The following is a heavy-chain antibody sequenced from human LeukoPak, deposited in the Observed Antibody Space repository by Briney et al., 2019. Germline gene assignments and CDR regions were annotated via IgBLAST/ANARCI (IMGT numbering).Heavy chain of an antibody. J-gene: IGHJ4*02. Sequence: GESLKISCKGSRYSFTSYWIGWVRQMPGKGLEWMGIIYPGDSDTRYSPSFQGQVTISADKSISTAYLQWSSLKASDTAMYYCARRLRYYYDSSGYEGADYWGQGTLVTVSS. CDR3: ARRLRYYYDSSGYEGADY. D-gene: IGHD3-22*01. CDR1: RYSFTSYW. CDR2: IYPGDSDT. V-gene: IGHV5-51*01.